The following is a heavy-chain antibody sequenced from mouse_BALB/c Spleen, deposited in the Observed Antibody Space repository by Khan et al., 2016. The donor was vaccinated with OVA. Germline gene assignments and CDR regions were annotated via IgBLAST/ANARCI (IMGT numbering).Heavy chain of an antibody. V-gene: IGHV3-2*02. CDR2: ISYSGNT. Sequence: EVQLQESGPGLVKPSQSLFLTCTVTGYSITSEFAWNWIRQFPGNKLEWMGYISYSGNTRYNPSLKSLISITRDTSRNQFFLQLNSVTTEDTATYYCARKDYYDYDPFPYWGQGTLVTVSA. J-gene: IGHJ3*01. D-gene: IGHD2-4*01. CDR3: ARKDYYDYDPFPY. CDR1: GYSITSEFA.